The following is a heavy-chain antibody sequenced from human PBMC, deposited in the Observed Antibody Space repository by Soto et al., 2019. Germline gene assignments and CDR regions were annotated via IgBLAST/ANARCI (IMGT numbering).Heavy chain of an antibody. J-gene: IGHJ6*02. D-gene: IGHD1-1*01. CDR1: GFTFSSYE. CDR3: AQQLELLMDV. CDR2: ISSSGSTI. Sequence: GGSLILSCAASGFTFSSYEMNWVRQAPGKGLEWVSYISSSGSTIYYADSVKGRFTISRDNAKNSLYLQMNSLRAEDTAVYYCAQQLELLMDVWGQGTTVTVSS. V-gene: IGHV3-48*03.